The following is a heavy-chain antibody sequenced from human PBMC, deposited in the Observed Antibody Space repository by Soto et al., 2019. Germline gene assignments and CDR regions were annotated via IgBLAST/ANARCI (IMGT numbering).Heavy chain of an antibody. V-gene: IGHV3-23*01. CDR2: ISGSGGST. CDR1: VFTFSSYA. J-gene: IGHJ3*02. D-gene: IGHD5-18*01. Sequence: PGGTLRLSCAASVFTFSSYAMSWVRQAPGKGLEWVSAISGSGGSTYYADSVKGRFTISRDNSKNTLYLQMNSLRAEDTAVYYCAKDIEIQLWPKGAFDIWGQGTMVTVSS. CDR3: AKDIEIQLWPKGAFDI.